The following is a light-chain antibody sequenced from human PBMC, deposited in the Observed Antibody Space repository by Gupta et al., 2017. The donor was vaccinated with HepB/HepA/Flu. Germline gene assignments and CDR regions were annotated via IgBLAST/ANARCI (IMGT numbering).Light chain of an antibody. J-gene: IGKJ4*01. V-gene: IGKV3-20*01. CDR2: GAS. CDR1: QTVRSDF. CDR3: QQYDNSPPLT. Sequence: EIVLTQSPGTLSLSPGERATFSCRASQTVRSDFLAWYQHKPGQAPRLLIYGASSRVAGIPDRFSGTGSGTDFTLTISRLEPEDFAVYYCQQYDNSPPLTFGGGTKVEIK.